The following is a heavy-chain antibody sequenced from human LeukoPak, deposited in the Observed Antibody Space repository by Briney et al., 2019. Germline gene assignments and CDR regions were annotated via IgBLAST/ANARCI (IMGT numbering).Heavy chain of an antibody. CDR2: IYYSGST. CDR3: ARAQLSHYGDDRFDY. V-gene: IGHV4-30-4*01. CDR1: GGSISSGYYY. Sequence: SETHSLTCTVSGGSISSGYYYWSWIRQPPGKGLEWIGYIYYSGSTYYNPSLKSRVTISVDTSKNQFSLKLSSVTAADTAVYYCARAQLSHYGDDRFDYWGQGTLVTVSS. D-gene: IGHD4-17*01. J-gene: IGHJ4*02.